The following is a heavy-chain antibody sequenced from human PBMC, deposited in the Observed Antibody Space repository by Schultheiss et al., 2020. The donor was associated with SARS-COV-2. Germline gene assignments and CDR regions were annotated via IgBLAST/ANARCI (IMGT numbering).Heavy chain of an antibody. J-gene: IGHJ1*01. V-gene: IGHV4-59*12. CDR1: GGSISSYY. D-gene: IGHD6-19*01. CDR2: IYYSGST. CDR3: ASWGSAIAVAAEYFQH. Sequence: SETLSLTCTVSGGSISSYYWSWIRQPPGKGLEWIGYIYYSGSTYYNPSLKSRVTISVDTSKNQFSLKLSSVTAADTAVYYCASWGSAIAVAAEYFQHWGQGTLVTVSS.